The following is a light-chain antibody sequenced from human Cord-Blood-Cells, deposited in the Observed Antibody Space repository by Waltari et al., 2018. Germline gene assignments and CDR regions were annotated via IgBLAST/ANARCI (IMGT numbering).Light chain of an antibody. CDR1: SLRSYY. Sequence: SSELTRVPAVSVALGQTVRITCQGDSLRSYYARWYQQKPGEAPVLVIYGKNNRTSGIPDRFSGASSGNTAALTITGAQAEDEADYYCNSRDSSGNQWVFGGGTKLTVL. CDR3: NSRDSSGNQWV. J-gene: IGLJ3*02. V-gene: IGLV3-19*01. CDR2: GKN.